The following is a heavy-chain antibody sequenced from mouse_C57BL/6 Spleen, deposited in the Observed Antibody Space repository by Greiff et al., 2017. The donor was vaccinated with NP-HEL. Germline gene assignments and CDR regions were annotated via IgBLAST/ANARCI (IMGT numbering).Heavy chain of an antibody. D-gene: IGHD1-1*01. CDR3: ARKATVVARDYYAMDY. Sequence: EVQLQQSGPELVKPGASVKIPCKASGYTFTDYNMDWVKQSHGKSLEWIGYINPNNGGTIYNQKFKGKATLTVDKSSSTAYMELRSLTSEDTAVYYCARKATVVARDYYAMDYWGQGTSVTVSS. CDR1: GYTFTDYN. CDR2: INPNNGGT. J-gene: IGHJ4*01. V-gene: IGHV1-18*01.